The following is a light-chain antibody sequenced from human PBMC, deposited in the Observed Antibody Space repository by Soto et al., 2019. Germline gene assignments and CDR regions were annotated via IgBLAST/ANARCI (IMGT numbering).Light chain of an antibody. CDR3: QQYNNWPPFT. J-gene: IGKJ3*01. V-gene: IGKV3-15*01. CDR1: QSVSSSS. CDR2: ETY. Sequence: DIVLTQSPGTLSLSPGDSATLSCRGSQSVSSSSLAWYQQKPCQAPRLIIYETYTRAPGIPATFSGSGSGTEFTLTISSLQSEDFAVYHCQQYNNWPPFTFGPGTKVDIK.